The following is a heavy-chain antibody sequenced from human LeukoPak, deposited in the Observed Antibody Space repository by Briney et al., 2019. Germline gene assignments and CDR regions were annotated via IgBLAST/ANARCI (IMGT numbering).Heavy chain of an antibody. CDR1: GSTFSNYN. D-gene: IGHD4-17*01. CDR3: ARIAVTYTFDY. Sequence: GGSLRLSCAASGSTFSNYNMNWVRQAPGKGLEWVSSISYSSSYIYYADSVKGRFTISRDNAKNSLYLQMNSLRAEDTAVYYCARIAVTYTFDYWGQGTLVTVSS. CDR2: ISYSSSYI. J-gene: IGHJ4*02. V-gene: IGHV3-21*01.